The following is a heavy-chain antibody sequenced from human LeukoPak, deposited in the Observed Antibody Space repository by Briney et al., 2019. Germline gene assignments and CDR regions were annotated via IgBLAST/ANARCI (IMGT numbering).Heavy chain of an antibody. Sequence: GRSLRLSCAASGFTFSSYAVHWVRQAPGKGLEWVAVISYDGGNKYYADSVKGRFTISRDNSKNTLYLQMNSLRAEDTAVYYCARGPSDFWSGYSPYYYYYGMDVWGQGTTVTVSS. CDR2: ISYDGGNK. D-gene: IGHD3-3*01. CDR3: ARGPSDFWSGYSPYYYYYGMDV. CDR1: GFTFSSYA. V-gene: IGHV3-30-3*01. J-gene: IGHJ6*02.